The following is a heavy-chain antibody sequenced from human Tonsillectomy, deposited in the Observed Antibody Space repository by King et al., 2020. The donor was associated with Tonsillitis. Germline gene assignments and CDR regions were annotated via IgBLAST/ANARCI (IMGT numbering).Heavy chain of an antibody. CDR1: GYTFTGYN. CDR2: INPNSGGT. V-gene: IGHV1-2*02. J-gene: IGHJ4*02. D-gene: IGHD5-12*01. Sequence: QLVQSGAEVRKPGASVKVSCKPSGYTFTGYNMHWVRQAPGQGLEWMGWINPNSGGTNYAQKFQGRVTMTRDTSISTAYMELSRLRSDDTAMYYCARDGDSGHDPNPFDHWGQGTLVTVSS. CDR3: ARDGDSGHDPNPFDH.